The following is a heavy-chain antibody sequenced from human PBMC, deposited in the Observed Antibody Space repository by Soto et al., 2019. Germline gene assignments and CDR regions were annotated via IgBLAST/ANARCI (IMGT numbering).Heavy chain of an antibody. Sequence: ASVKVSCKVSGYTLTELSMHWVRQAPGKGLEWMGGFDPEDGETIYAQKFQGRVTMTEDTSTDTAYMELSSLRSEDTAVYYCARDGRIAARPVWFDPWGPGTLVTVSS. D-gene: IGHD6-6*01. J-gene: IGHJ5*02. CDR3: ARDGRIAARPVWFDP. CDR1: GYTLTELS. CDR2: FDPEDGET. V-gene: IGHV1-24*01.